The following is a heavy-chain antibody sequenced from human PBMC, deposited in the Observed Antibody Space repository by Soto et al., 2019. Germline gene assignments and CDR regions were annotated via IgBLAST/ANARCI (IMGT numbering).Heavy chain of an antibody. Sequence: QVQLVQSGAEVKKPGASVKVSCKASGYTFTSYAMHWVRQAPGQRLEWMGWINAGNGNTKYSQKFQGRVTITRDTSASTAYMELSSLRSEDTAVYYCAGDRGLRAAGTGWFDPWGQGTLVTVSS. CDR2: INAGNGNT. CDR3: AGDRGLRAAGTGWFDP. D-gene: IGHD6-13*01. J-gene: IGHJ5*02. V-gene: IGHV1-3*01. CDR1: GYTFTSYA.